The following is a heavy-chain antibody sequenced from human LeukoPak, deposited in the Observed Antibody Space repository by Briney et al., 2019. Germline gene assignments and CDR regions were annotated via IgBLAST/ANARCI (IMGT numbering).Heavy chain of an antibody. CDR2: IYYSGST. J-gene: IGHJ5*02. Sequence: SETLSLTCTVSGGSIRSYYWSWIRQPPGKGLEWIGYIYYSGSTNYNPSLKSRVTISVDTSKNQFSLKLSSVTAADTAVYYCARGSGGWFDPWGQGTLVTVSS. V-gene: IGHV4-59*08. CDR1: GGSIRSYY. D-gene: IGHD1-26*01. CDR3: ARGSGGWFDP.